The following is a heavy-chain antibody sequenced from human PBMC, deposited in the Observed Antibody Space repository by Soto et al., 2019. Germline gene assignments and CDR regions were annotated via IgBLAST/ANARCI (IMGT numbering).Heavy chain of an antibody. D-gene: IGHD2-2*01. J-gene: IGHJ4*02. Sequence: SETLSLTCTVSGGSISSGGYYWSWIRQHPGKGLEWIGYIYYSGSTNYNPSLKSRVTISVDGSKNQFSLKVKSVTAADTAVYYCARGRLVPAVILDYSGLGTLVTVSS. CDR3: ARGRLVPAVILDY. CDR2: IYYSGST. CDR1: GGSISSGGYY. V-gene: IGHV4-31*03.